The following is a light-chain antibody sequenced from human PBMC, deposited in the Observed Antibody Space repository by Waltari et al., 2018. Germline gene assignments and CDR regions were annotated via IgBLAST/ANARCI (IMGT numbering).Light chain of an antibody. Sequence: QRTEKGPRYLMRVNRDGSHNKGYEIPDRFSGSSSGAERYLTISSVQSGDEGVYYCQTGSHGSWVFGGGTHLTVL. CDR2: VNRDGSH. CDR3: QTGSHGSWV. J-gene: IGLJ3*02. V-gene: IGLV4-69*01.